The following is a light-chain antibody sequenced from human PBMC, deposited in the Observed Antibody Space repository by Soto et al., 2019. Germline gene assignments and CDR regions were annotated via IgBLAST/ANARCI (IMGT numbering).Light chain of an antibody. CDR3: QSYDSSLSGSV. J-gene: IGLJ7*01. V-gene: IGLV1-40*01. Sequence: QSVLTQPPSVSGAPGQRVTISCTGSSSNIGAGYDVHWYQQFPGTAPKLLIYVNTNRPSGVPDRFSGSKSGTSASLAITGLQAEDEADYYCQSYDSSLSGSVFGGGTQLTVL. CDR1: SSNIGAGYD. CDR2: VNT.